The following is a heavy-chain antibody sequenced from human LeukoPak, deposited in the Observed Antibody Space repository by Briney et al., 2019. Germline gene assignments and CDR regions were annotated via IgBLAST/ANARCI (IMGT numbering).Heavy chain of an antibody. J-gene: IGHJ4*02. D-gene: IGHD6-19*01. V-gene: IGHV3-7*01. CDR1: GFTFSNYC. CDR3: GRVQGSSGPGIFEY. CDR2: IKHDGSEK. Sequence: GGSLRLSCAASGFTFSNYCMCWLRPAPWKVLEWVANIKHDGSEKYSVDSVKGRFTISRDNDKNSLYLQMNSLRVEDTAVDYCGRVQGSSGPGIFEYWGQGTLVPVSS.